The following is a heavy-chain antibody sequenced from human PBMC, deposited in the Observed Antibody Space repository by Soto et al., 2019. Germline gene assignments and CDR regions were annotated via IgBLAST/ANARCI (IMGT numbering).Heavy chain of an antibody. D-gene: IGHD3-3*01. V-gene: IGHV1-46*03. Sequence: ASVKVSCKASGYTFTSYYMHWVRQAPGQGLEWMGIINPSGGSTSYAQKFQGRVTMTRDTSTSTVYMEPSSLRSEDTAVYYCARDQQITIFGVVIIGTIWYWGQGTLVTVSS. CDR1: GYTFTSYY. J-gene: IGHJ4*02. CDR3: ARDQQITIFGVVIIGTIWY. CDR2: INPSGGST.